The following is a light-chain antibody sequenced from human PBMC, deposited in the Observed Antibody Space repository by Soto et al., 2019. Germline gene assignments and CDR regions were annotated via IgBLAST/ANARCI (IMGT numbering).Light chain of an antibody. V-gene: IGKV1-9*01. CDR1: QAITNN. J-gene: IGKJ1*01. CDR2: EES. Sequence: DIHLTQSPSSLSASVGDRVTITCRASQAITNNLAWYQQKPGNPPRLLIYEESTLHSGVPSRFSGRKVGTQFILTIDSLQPEDFATYYCQQYNNFWTFGQGTKVDIK. CDR3: QQYNNFWT.